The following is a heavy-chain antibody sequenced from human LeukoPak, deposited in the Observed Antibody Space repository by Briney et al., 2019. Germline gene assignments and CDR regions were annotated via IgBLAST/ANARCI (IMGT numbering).Heavy chain of an antibody. Sequence: PSETLSLTCTVSGGSISSGGYYWSWIRQHPGKGLEWIGYIYYSGSTYYNPSLKSRVTISVDTSKNQFSLKLSSVTAADTAVYYCARVIDYYDSSGYPYDAFDIWGQGTMVTVSS. J-gene: IGHJ3*02. CDR3: ARVIDYYDSSGYPYDAFDI. CDR2: IYYSGST. V-gene: IGHV4-31*03. D-gene: IGHD3-22*01. CDR1: GGSISSGGYY.